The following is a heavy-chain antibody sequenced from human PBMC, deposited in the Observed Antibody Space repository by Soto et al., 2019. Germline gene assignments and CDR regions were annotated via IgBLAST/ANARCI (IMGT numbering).Heavy chain of an antibody. Sequence: EVQLVESGGGLVQPGRSLRLSCAASGFTCDDYAMHWVRQVPGKGLEWVSGINWNSGSIGYADAVKGRVAISRDNAKNSLHLQMNSLRAEDTAFYYCVKDESINWYSGHFRHWGQGTLVTVSS. CDR2: INWNSGSI. D-gene: IGHD6-13*01. V-gene: IGHV3-9*01. J-gene: IGHJ1*01. CDR1: GFTCDDYA. CDR3: VKDESINWYSGHFRH.